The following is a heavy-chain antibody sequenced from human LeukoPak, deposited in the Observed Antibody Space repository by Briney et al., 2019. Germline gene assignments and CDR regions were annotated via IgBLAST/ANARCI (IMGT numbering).Heavy chain of an antibody. J-gene: IGHJ3*02. V-gene: IGHV4-59*01. CDR3: AKDPGSGLYGAFDI. CDR1: GGSISSYY. Sequence: SETLSLTCTVSGGSISSYYWSWNRQPPGKGLEWIGYIYYSGSTNYNPSLKSRVTISVDTSKNQFSLKLSSVTAADTAVYYCAKDPGSGLYGAFDIWGQGTMVTVSS. CDR2: IYYSGST. D-gene: IGHD3-10*01.